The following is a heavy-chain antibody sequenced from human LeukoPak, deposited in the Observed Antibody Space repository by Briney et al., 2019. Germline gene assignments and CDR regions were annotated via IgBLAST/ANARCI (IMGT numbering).Heavy chain of an antibody. CDR2: ITPIFRTP. D-gene: IGHD2-21*02. CDR1: GGTFSSTT. Sequence: SVKVSCKASGGTFSSTTINWVRQAPGQGLEWMGGITPIFRTPNYAQKFQGRVTITAGESMSTAYMELSSLRSEDTAVYYCARGWLAETTVVTPYNYWGQGTLVTVSS. J-gene: IGHJ4*02. CDR3: ARGWLAETTVVTPYNY. V-gene: IGHV1-69*13.